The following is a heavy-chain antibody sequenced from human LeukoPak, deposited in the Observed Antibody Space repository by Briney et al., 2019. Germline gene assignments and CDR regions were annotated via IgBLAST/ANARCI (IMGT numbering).Heavy chain of an antibody. CDR2: IYYGGST. Sequence: SETLSLTCTVSGGSISSYYWSWIRQPPGKGLEWIGYIYYGGSTNYNPSLKSRVTISVDTSKNQFPLKLSSVTAADTAVYYCARDGADYFDYWGQGTLVTVSS. V-gene: IGHV4-59*01. CDR3: ARDGADYFDY. D-gene: IGHD4/OR15-4a*01. J-gene: IGHJ4*02. CDR1: GGSISSYY.